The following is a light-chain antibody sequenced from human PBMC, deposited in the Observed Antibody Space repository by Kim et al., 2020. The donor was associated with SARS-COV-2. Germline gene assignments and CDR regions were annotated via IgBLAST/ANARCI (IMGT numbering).Light chain of an antibody. CDR3: QSYASSSRV. CDR2: EDN. CDR1: SGSIASNY. J-gene: IGLJ3*02. Sequence: GKTVTISCTRSSGSIASNYVQWYQQRPGSSPTTVIYEDNQRPSGVPDRFSGSIDSSSNSASLTISGLTTEDEADYYCQSYASSSRVFGGGTQLTVL. V-gene: IGLV6-57*01.